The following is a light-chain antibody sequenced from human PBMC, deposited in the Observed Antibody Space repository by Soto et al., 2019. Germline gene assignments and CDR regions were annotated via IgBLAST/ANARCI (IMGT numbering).Light chain of an antibody. V-gene: IGKV3-11*01. J-gene: IGKJ5*01. CDR3: QQRDNWPIT. CDR1: QSVSSY. CDR2: DAS. Sequence: EIVLTQSPATLSLSPGERATLSCRASQSVSSYLAWYQQKPGQAPRLLIYDASNRATGIPARFSGSGSGTDFTLTISSLETEEFAVYYCQQRDNWPITFGQGTRLEIK.